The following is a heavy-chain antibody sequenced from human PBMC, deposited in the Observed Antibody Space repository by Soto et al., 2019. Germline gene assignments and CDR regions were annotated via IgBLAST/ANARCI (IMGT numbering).Heavy chain of an antibody. V-gene: IGHV4-34*01. D-gene: IGHD2-15*01. CDR2: INHSGST. CDR3: ASEGYCSGGSCYSRTLDP. Sequence: PSETLSLTCAVYGGSFSGYYCSWIRQPPGKGLEWIGEINHSGSTNYNPSLKSRVTISVDTSKNQFSLKLSSVTAADTAVYYCASEGYCSGGSCYSRTLDPWGQGTLVTVSS. J-gene: IGHJ5*02. CDR1: GGSFSGYY.